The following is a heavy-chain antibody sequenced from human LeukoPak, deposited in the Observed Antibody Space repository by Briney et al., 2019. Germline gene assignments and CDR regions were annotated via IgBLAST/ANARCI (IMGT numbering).Heavy chain of an antibody. CDR1: GDSVSSNSAA. Sequence: ASQTLSLTCAISGDSVSSNSAAWNWIRQSPSRGLEWLGRTYYRSKWYNDYAVSVKSRISINPDTSKNQFSLQLNSVNFEDTAVYYCARDKAVAGLVYFDYWGQGTLVTVSS. CDR2: TYYRSKWYN. D-gene: IGHD6-19*01. CDR3: ARDKAVAGLVYFDY. V-gene: IGHV6-1*01. J-gene: IGHJ4*02.